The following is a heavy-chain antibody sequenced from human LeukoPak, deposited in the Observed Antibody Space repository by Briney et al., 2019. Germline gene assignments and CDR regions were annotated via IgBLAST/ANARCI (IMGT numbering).Heavy chain of an antibody. CDR2: IIPTFGTA. D-gene: IGHD5-24*01. J-gene: IGHJ5*02. CDR3: ARGRDGYNYIWFDP. V-gene: IGHV1-69*05. CDR1: GGTFSSYA. Sequence: SVKVSCKASGGTFSSYAISWVRQAPGQGLEWMGGIIPTFGTANYAQKFQGRVTITTDESTSTAYMELSSLRSEDTAVYYCARGRDGYNYIWFDPWGQGTLVTVSS.